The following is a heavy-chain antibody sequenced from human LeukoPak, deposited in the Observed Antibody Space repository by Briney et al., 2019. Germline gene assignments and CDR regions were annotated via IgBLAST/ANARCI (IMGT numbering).Heavy chain of an antibody. J-gene: IGHJ6*03. Sequence: SETLSLTCTVSGVSISSSGYYWGWIRQPPGTGLEWIGSIFYSGSTYYNPSLKSRVTISVDTSKNQFSLKLSSVTAADTAVYYCARLSSGEQKRVEFSYYYYMDVGGKGTTVTIPS. CDR2: IFYSGST. CDR1: GVSISSSGYY. V-gene: IGHV4-39*01. D-gene: IGHD6-13*01. CDR3: ARLSSGEQKRVEFSYYYYMDV.